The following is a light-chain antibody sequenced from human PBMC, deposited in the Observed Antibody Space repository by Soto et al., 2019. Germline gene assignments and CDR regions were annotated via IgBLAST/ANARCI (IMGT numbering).Light chain of an antibody. V-gene: IGKV3-15*01. CDR3: HQYNKWPPIP. CDR1: QGIGHT. Sequence: MTQSPSTLSGSVGDRVPITCRASQGIGHTLAWYQHKPGQTPRLLIYDTSTRATGVPTRFSGSRSGAEFTLTISNLQSEDFAVYYCHQYNKWPPIPFAQGTRLEIK. J-gene: IGKJ5*01. CDR2: DTS.